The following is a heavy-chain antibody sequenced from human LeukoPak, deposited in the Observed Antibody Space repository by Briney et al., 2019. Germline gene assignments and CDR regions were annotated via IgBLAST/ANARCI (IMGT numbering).Heavy chain of an antibody. V-gene: IGHV1-2*06. CDR1: GSPFTDYF. CDR2: INPNTGGA. Sequence: ASVKVSCKASGSPFTDYFIHWVRQAPGQGLEWMGRINPNTGGANSAQRFQDRVTMTRDTSIGTTYLELRRLRSDDTAIYYCARGSIAARPFDYWGQGTLVTVSS. D-gene: IGHD6-6*01. J-gene: IGHJ4*02. CDR3: ARGSIAARPFDY.